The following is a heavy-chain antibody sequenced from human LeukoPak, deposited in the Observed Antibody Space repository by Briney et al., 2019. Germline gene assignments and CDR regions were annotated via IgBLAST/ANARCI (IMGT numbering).Heavy chain of an antibody. Sequence: PGGSLRLSCEASGFSLTNYGMDWVRQAPGKGLEWVSSISSSSAYIYYADSVRGRLTISGDNAKNSLYLQMNSLRAEDTAVYYCARELSSSGYYFDYWGQGNLVTVSA. D-gene: IGHD5-18*01. CDR1: GFSLTNYG. CDR2: ISSSSAYI. CDR3: ARELSSSGYYFDY. V-gene: IGHV3-21*01. J-gene: IGHJ4*02.